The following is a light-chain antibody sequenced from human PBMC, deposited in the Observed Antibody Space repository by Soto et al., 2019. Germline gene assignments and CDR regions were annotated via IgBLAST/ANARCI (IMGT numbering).Light chain of an antibody. CDR2: DNT. V-gene: IGLV1-51*01. Sequence: QSVLTQPPSVSAAPGQKVTISCSGTTSNIGNNYVSWYHHLPGTAPKLLLYDNTQRPSGIPHRFSGSKSGTSATLGITGLQTGDEADYYCGSWDSSMSVWLFGGGTHLTVL. CDR3: GSWDSSMSVWL. J-gene: IGLJ3*02. CDR1: TSNIGNNY.